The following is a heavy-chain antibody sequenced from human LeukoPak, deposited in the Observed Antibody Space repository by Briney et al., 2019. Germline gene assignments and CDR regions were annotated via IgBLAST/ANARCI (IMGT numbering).Heavy chain of an antibody. D-gene: IGHD6-13*01. V-gene: IGHV4-59*12. CDR1: GGSISSYY. Sequence: SETLSLTCTVSGGSISSYYWSWIRQPPGKGLEWIGYIYYSRSTNYNPSLKSRVTISVDTSKNQFSLKLSSVTAADTAVYYCARGSRDSSSWYVSEYFQHWGQGTLVTVSS. CDR2: IYYSRST. J-gene: IGHJ1*01. CDR3: ARGSRDSSSWYVSEYFQH.